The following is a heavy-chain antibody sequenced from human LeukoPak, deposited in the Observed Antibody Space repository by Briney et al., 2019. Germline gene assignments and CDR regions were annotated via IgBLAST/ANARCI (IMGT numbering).Heavy chain of an antibody. CDR2: ISSSSSTI. CDR3: AGVRGVIR. V-gene: IGHV3-48*04. D-gene: IGHD3-10*01. Sequence: PGGSLRLSCAASGFTFSSYNMNWVRQAPGKGLEWVSYISSSSSTIYYADSVKGRFTISRDNAKNSLYLQMNSLRAEDTAVYYCAGVRGVIRWGQGTLVTVSS. CDR1: GFTFSSYN. J-gene: IGHJ4*02.